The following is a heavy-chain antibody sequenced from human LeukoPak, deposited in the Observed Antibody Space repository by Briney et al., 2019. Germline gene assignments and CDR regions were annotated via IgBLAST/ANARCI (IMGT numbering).Heavy chain of an antibody. V-gene: IGHV5-51*01. CDR2: SNPGDSDT. D-gene: IGHD6-19*01. CDR3: ARQYLSGHTDY. Sequence: GESLKISCKVSGYNFTSYWIGWVRQMPGKGLEWMGISNPGDSDTTYSPSFQGQVTISADKSISTAYLQWTSLKASDTAMYYCARQYLSGHTDYWGQGTLVTVSS. J-gene: IGHJ4*02. CDR1: GYNFTSYW.